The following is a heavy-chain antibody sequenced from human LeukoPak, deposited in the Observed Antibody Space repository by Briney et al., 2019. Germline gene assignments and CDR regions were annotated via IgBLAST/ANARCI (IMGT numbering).Heavy chain of an antibody. CDR2: INHSGST. D-gene: IGHD3-10*01. V-gene: IGHV4-39*01. CDR1: GGSISSSSYY. CDR3: ARVHYGSGSLYYYYYYMDV. J-gene: IGHJ6*03. Sequence: SETLSLTCTVSGGSISSSSYYWSWIRQPPGKGLEWIGEINHSGSTNYNPSLKSRVTISVDTSKNQFSLKLTSVTAADTAVYYCARVHYGSGSLYYYYYYMDVWGKGTTVTISS.